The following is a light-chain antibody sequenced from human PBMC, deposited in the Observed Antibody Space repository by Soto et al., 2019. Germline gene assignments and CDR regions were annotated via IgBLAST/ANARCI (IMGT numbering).Light chain of an antibody. Sequence: QSALTQPASVSGSPGQSITISCTGTSSDVGGYNYVSWYQQHPGKAPRFMIYEVSKRPSGVPDRFSGSKSANTASLTVSGLQAEDEAFYYCSSTAGNNNLVFGGGTKLTVL. CDR1: SSDVGGYNY. CDR2: EVS. CDR3: SSTAGNNNLV. J-gene: IGLJ3*02. V-gene: IGLV2-8*01.